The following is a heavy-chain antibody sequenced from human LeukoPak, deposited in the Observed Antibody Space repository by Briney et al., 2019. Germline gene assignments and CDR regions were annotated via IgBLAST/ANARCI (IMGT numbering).Heavy chain of an antibody. Sequence: PSETLSLTCTVSGGSISSYYWSWIRQPPGKGLEWIGYIYYSGSTNYNPSLKSRVTISVDTSKNQFSLKLSSVTAADTAVYYCPRVQSRWLVAYYYYFMSVWRKGSTATV. J-gene: IGHJ6*03. CDR1: GGSISSYY. CDR2: IYYSGST. D-gene: IGHD6-19*01. CDR3: PRVQSRWLVAYYYYFMSV. V-gene: IGHV4-59*01.